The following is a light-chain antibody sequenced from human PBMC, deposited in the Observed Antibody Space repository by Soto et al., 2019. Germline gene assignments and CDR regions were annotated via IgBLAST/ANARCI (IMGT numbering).Light chain of an antibody. Sequence: QSVLTQPPSASGSPGQSVTISCTGTSSDVGGYNYVSWYQQHPGKAPKLMIYEVSQRPSGVPDRFSGSKSGNTASLTVSGLQAEDEADYYCSSYAGSNYVFXTGTKLTVL. CDR2: EVS. V-gene: IGLV2-8*01. J-gene: IGLJ1*01. CDR3: SSYAGSNYV. CDR1: SSDVGGYNY.